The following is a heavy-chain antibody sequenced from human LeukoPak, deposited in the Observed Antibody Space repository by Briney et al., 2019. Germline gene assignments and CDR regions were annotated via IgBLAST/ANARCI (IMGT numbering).Heavy chain of an antibody. D-gene: IGHD2-2*02. CDR1: GGSISSYY. CDR3: AREGRYCSSTSCYTPPPI. J-gene: IGHJ4*02. CDR2: IYYSGST. Sequence: PSETLSLTCTVSGGSISSYYWSWIRKPPGKGLEWIGYIYYSGSTNYNPSLKSRVTISVDTSKNQFSLKLSSVTAADTAVYYCAREGRYCSSTSCYTPPPIWGQGTLVTVSS. V-gene: IGHV4-59*01.